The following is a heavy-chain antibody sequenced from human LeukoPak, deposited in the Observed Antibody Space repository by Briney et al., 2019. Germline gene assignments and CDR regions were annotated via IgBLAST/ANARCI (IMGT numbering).Heavy chain of an antibody. J-gene: IGHJ6*03. CDR2: ISYDGSNK. D-gene: IGHD3-3*01. Sequence: HPGGSLRLSCAASGFTFSSYGMHWVRQAPGKGLEWVAVISYDGSNKYYADSVKGRFTISRDNSKNTLYLQMNSLRAEDTAVYYCARGRALRFSEWAMDVWGKGTTVTVSS. CDR3: ARGRALRFSEWAMDV. CDR1: GFTFSSYG. V-gene: IGHV3-30*03.